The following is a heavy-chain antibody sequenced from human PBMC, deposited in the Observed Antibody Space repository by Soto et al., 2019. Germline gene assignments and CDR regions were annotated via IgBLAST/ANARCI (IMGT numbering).Heavy chain of an antibody. CDR3: ARDHGHSSSWYYYYYGMDV. CDR1: GGSFSGYY. Sequence: QVQLQQWGAGLLKPSETLSLTCAVYGGSFSGYYWSWIRQPPGKGLEWIGEINHSGSTNYNPSLKSRVTISVDTSKNQFSLKLSSVTAADTAVYYCARDHGHSSSWYYYYYGMDVWGQGTKVTVSS. CDR2: INHSGST. J-gene: IGHJ6*02. D-gene: IGHD6-13*01. V-gene: IGHV4-34*01.